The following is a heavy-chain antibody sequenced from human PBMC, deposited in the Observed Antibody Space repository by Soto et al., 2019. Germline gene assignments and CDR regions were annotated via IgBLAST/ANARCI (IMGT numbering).Heavy chain of an antibody. CDR3: ARAERDYDSSGYVY. J-gene: IGHJ4*02. Sequence: ASVKVSCKASGYTFTGYYMHWVRQAPGQGLEWMGWINPNSGGTNYAQKFQGRVTMTRDTSISTAYMELSRLRSDDTAVYYCARAERDYDSSGYVYWGQGTLVTVSS. V-gene: IGHV1-2*02. CDR1: GYTFTGYY. D-gene: IGHD3-22*01. CDR2: INPNSGGT.